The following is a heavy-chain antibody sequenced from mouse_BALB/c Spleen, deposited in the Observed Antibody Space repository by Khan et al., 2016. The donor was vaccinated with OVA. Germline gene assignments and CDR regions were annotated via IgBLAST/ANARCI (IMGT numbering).Heavy chain of an antibody. Sequence: QIQLVQSGPDLKKPGETVKISCKASGYTFTNYGIHWVKQAPGKGLKWMGWIYTNTGEPTYVDDFKGRFAFSLETSASTAYLQINNLKNEDTATYFCARGGRRAMDYWGQGTSVTVSS. CDR2: IYTNTGEP. CDR3: ARGGRRAMDY. V-gene: IGHV9-3-1*01. J-gene: IGHJ4*01. D-gene: IGHD3-3*01. CDR1: GYTFTNYG.